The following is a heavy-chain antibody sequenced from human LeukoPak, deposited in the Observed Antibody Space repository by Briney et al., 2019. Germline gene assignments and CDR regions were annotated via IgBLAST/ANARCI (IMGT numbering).Heavy chain of an antibody. CDR2: IYSGGST. J-gene: IGHJ4*02. CDR1: GFTVSSNY. Sequence: GGSLRLSCAASGFTVSSNYMSWVRQAPGKGLEWVSVIYSGGSTYYADSVKGRFTISRDNSKNPLSLQMNSLRAEDTAVYYCARGVVFIAAAGGYYFAYWGQGTLVTVSS. V-gene: IGHV3-53*01. D-gene: IGHD6-13*01. CDR3: ARGVVFIAAAGGYYFAY.